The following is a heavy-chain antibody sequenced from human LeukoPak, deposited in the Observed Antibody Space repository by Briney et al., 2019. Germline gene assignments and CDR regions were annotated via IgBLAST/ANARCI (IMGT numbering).Heavy chain of an antibody. CDR3: AKGGWYDILTGYYKHAAFDI. D-gene: IGHD3-9*01. V-gene: IGHV3-9*01. CDR2: ISWNSGSI. Sequence: GRSLRLSCAASGFTFDDYAMHWVRQAPGKGLEWVSGISWNSGSIGYADSVKGRFAISRDNAKNSLYLQMNSLRAEDTALYYYAKGGWYDILTGYYKHAAFDIWGQGTMVTVSS. J-gene: IGHJ3*02. CDR1: GFTFDDYA.